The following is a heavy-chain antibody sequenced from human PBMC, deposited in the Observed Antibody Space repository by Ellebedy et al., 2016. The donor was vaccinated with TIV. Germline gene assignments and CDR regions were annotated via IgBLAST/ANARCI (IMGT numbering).Heavy chain of an antibody. CDR3: ARESTSHYESAGCPFHY. D-gene: IGHD3-22*01. CDR1: GGTFRNYF. V-gene: IGHV1-69*13. Sequence: ASVKVSCKASGGTFRNYFMNWVRQAPGQGLEWMGGIIPMFGTSNYAQKFQGRLTITADESTDTAYMELSSLTSDDTAVYFCARESTSHYESAGCPFHYWGQGSLVTVSS. CDR2: IIPMFGTS. J-gene: IGHJ4*02.